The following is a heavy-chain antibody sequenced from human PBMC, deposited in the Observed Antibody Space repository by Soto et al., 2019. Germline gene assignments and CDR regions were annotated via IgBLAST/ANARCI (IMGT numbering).Heavy chain of an antibody. Sequence: GASVKVSCKASGGTFSSYAISWVRQAPGQGLEWMGGIIPIFGTANYAQKFQGRVTITADESTSTAYMELSSLRSEDTAVYYCARVRLYDFSPPPYYGMDVWGQGTTVTVSS. CDR3: ARVRLYDFSPPPYYGMDV. V-gene: IGHV1-69*13. J-gene: IGHJ6*02. CDR1: GGTFSSYA. CDR2: IIPIFGTA. D-gene: IGHD3-3*01.